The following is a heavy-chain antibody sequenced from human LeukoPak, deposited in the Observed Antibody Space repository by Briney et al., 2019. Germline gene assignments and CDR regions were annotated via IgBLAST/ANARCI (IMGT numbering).Heavy chain of an antibody. D-gene: IGHD5-18*01. CDR1: GYSFTSYW. CDR3: ARHRETAMARRAFDY. CDR2: IYPGDSET. Sequence: GESLKISCKGSGYSFTSYWLGWVRQTPGKGLEWMGIIYPGDSETRYSPSFEGQVTISVDKSTAFLQWSSLKASDTGMYYCARHRETAMARRAFDYWGQGTLVTVSS. V-gene: IGHV5-51*01. J-gene: IGHJ4*02.